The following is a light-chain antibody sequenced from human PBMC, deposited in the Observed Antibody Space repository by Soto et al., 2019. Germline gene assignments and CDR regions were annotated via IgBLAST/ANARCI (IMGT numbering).Light chain of an antibody. CDR1: SSDVGIYNY. V-gene: IGLV2-11*01. CDR2: DVI. Sequence: QSVLTQPRSVSGSPGQSVTISCTGTSSDVGIYNYVSWYQHHPGKAPKLIIYDVIKRPSGVPDRFSGSKSGITASLTISGLQADDEADYYCCSYAATSTLVFGGGTKVTLL. J-gene: IGLJ3*02. CDR3: CSYAATSTLV.